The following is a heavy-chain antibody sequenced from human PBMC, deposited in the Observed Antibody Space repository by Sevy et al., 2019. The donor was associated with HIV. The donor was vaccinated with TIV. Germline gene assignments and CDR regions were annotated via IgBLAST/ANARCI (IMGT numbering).Heavy chain of an antibody. CDR3: ARDSGAILSFNTITIFGGNPGYCDY. J-gene: IGHJ4*02. CDR2: ISSSSSTI. D-gene: IGHD3-3*01. CDR1: GFTFSSYS. Sequence: GGSLRLSCAASGFTFSSYSMNWVRQAPGKGLEWVSYISSSSSTIYYTDSVKGRFTISRDNAKNSLYLQMNSLRAEDTAVYYCARDSGAILSFNTITIFGGNPGYCDYWGQGTLVTVSS. V-gene: IGHV3-48*01.